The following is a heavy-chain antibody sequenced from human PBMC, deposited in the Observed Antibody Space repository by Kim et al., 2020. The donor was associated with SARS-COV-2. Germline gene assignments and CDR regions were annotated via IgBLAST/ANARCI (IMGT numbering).Heavy chain of an antibody. V-gene: IGHV1-69*04. D-gene: IGHD1-7*01. CDR2: IIPLLGMT. J-gene: IGHJ4*02. CDR1: GGTFNNYA. Sequence: SVKVSCKASGGTFNNYAITWVRQAPGQGLEWMGRIIPLLGMTNYAQQLQGRLTITADKSTNTAYMELSSLRFEDTAVYYCATGTTLEWFNYWGQGTLVTVTS. CDR3: ATGTTLEWFNY.